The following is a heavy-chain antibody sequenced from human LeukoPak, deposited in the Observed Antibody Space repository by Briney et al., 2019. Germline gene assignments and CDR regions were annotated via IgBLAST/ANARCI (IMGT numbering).Heavy chain of an antibody. D-gene: IGHD4/OR15-4a*01. CDR3: AKDREVLRN. Sequence: GVSLSLFCAPSGFPFSSNAVSWARQAPGEGVEWVSAISGSGGSTYYADSVKGRFTISRDNSKNTLYLQMNSLRAEDTAVYYCAKDREVLRNWGQGTLVTVSS. CDR1: GFPFSSNA. V-gene: IGHV3-23*01. CDR2: ISGSGGST. J-gene: IGHJ4*02.